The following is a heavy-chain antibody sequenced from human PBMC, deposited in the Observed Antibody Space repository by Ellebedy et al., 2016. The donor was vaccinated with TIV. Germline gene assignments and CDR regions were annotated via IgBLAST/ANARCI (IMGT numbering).Heavy chain of an antibody. D-gene: IGHD1-26*01. CDR2: ISGSGGST. J-gene: IGHJ6*02. Sequence: PGGSLRLSCAASGFTFSSYAMSWVRQAPGKGLEWVSAISGSGGSTYYADSVKGRFTISRDNAKNSLYLQMNSLRAEDTAVYYCAREYSGSYLSSYYYYGMDVWGQGTTVTVSS. CDR3: AREYSGSYLSSYYYYGMDV. CDR1: GFTFSSYA. V-gene: IGHV3-23*01.